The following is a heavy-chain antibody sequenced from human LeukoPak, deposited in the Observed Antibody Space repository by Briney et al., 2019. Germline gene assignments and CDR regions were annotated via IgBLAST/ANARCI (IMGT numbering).Heavy chain of an antibody. Sequence: GGSLRLSCAASGFTFSNAWMSWVRQAPGKGLEWVGRIKSKTDGGTTDYAAPVKGRFTISRDDSKNTLYLQMNSLKTEDTAVYYCTTATASDILTGYYGGYYFDYWGQGTLVTGSS. J-gene: IGHJ4*02. CDR3: TTATASDILTGYYGGYYFDY. CDR1: GFTFSNAW. V-gene: IGHV3-15*01. CDR2: IKSKTDGGTT. D-gene: IGHD3-9*01.